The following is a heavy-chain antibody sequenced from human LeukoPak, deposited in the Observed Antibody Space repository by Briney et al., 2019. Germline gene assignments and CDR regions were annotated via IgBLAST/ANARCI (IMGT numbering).Heavy chain of an antibody. J-gene: IGHJ4*02. CDR1: GVSISSDNYN. Sequence: PSETLSLTCTVSGVSISSDNYNWSWIRQPPGKGLEWIGNIYYSGSTNYNPSLKSRVTISVDTSKNQFSLKLSSVTAADTAIYYCARSYCSGGSCWVYFDYWGQGTLVTVSS. CDR3: ARSYCSGGSCWVYFDY. CDR2: IYYSGST. V-gene: IGHV4-61*01. D-gene: IGHD2-15*01.